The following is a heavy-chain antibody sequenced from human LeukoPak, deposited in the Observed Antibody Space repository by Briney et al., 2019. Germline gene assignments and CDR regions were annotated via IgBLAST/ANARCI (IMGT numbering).Heavy chain of an antibody. CDR1: GSTFRSYW. D-gene: IGHD3-10*01. CDR3: ARGGYDYGSGSYYSPFDY. V-gene: IGHV3-74*01. Sequence: GGSLILSCAASGSTFRSYWMHWVRQAPGKGLVWVSRIYSDGSNTPYADSVKGRFTIFRDNAKNTLYLQMNSLRAEDTAVYYCARGGYDYGSGSYYSPFDYWGQGTLVTVSS. CDR2: IYSDGSNT. J-gene: IGHJ4*02.